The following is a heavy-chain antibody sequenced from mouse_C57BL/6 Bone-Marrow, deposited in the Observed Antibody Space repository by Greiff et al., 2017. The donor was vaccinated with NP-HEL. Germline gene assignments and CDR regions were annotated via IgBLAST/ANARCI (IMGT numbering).Heavy chain of an antibody. V-gene: IGHV1-72*01. CDR1: GYTFTSYL. D-gene: IGHD1-1*01. Sequence: VQLQQSGAELVKPGASVKLSCKASGYTFTSYLMHWVKQRPGRGLEWIGRIDPNSGGTKYNEKFKSKATLTVDKPSSTAYMQLNSLTSEDAAVYYCSRYCYGSSSFDYWGQGTTLTVSS. J-gene: IGHJ2*01. CDR2: IDPNSGGT. CDR3: SRYCYGSSSFDY.